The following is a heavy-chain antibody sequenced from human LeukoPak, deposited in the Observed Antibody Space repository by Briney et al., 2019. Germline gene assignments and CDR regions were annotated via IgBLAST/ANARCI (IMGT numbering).Heavy chain of an antibody. CDR1: GFTFSSFW. Sequence: GGSLRLSCAASGFTFSSFWMSWVRQAPGKGLGWVANIKQDGSEKYYVDSVKGRFTISRDNAKNSLFLQMNSLRTEDTAVYYCARESVVVPTADDAFDIWGQGTMVIVSS. CDR2: IKQDGSEK. D-gene: IGHD2-2*01. CDR3: ARESVVVPTADDAFDI. V-gene: IGHV3-7*01. J-gene: IGHJ3*02.